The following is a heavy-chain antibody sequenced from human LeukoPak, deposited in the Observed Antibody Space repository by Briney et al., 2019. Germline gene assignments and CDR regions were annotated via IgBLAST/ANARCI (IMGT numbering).Heavy chain of an antibody. CDR3: AKETTIFGAGPDAFAI. CDR1: GFTFENYA. V-gene: IGHV3-9*03. J-gene: IGHJ3*02. D-gene: IGHD3-3*01. Sequence: GRSLRLSCAASGFTFENYAMQWVRQAPGKGLEWVAGISWNSGNMAYADSVKGRFTISRDNAKNSLYLQMNSLRADDMAVYYCAKETTIFGAGPDAFAIWGQGTMVTVSS. CDR2: ISWNSGNM.